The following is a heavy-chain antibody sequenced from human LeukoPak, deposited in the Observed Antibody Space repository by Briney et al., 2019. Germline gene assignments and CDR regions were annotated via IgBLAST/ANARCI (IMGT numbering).Heavy chain of an antibody. Sequence: ASVKVSCKASGYTFTGSYMHWVRQAPGQGLEWMGRINPNSGDTNYAQNFQGRVTMTRDTSISTAYLGLSRLTSDDTAVYYCARGIITGAADADCWGQGTLVTVSS. CDR1: GYTFTGSY. CDR3: ARGIITGAADADC. J-gene: IGHJ4*02. D-gene: IGHD1-20*01. V-gene: IGHV1-2*06. CDR2: INPNSGDT.